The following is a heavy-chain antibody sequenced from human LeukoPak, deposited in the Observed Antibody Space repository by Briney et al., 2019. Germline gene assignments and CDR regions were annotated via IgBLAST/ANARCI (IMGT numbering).Heavy chain of an antibody. J-gene: IGHJ4*02. CDR1: GFTFSSYA. D-gene: IGHD5-12*01. CDR3: AESPLISVATSY. Sequence: GGSLRLSCAASGFTFSSYAMSWVRQAPGKGLEWVSAISGSGGSTYYADFVKGRFTISRDNSKNTLYLQMNSLRAEDTAVYYCAESPLISVATSYWGQGTLVTVSS. CDR2: ISGSGGST. V-gene: IGHV3-23*01.